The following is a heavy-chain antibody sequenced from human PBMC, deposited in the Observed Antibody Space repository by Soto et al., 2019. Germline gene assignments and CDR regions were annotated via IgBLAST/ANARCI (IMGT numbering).Heavy chain of an antibody. Sequence: EVQLLESGGGLVQPGGYLRLSCEASGFTFSSYAMSWVSQAPGKGLEWVSAISGSGGSTYYADSVKGRFTISRDNSKNALYLQINSLSAEDTAVYYCANDRNGDYFDYWGRGTLVT. CDR2: ISGSGGST. J-gene: IGHJ4*02. CDR1: GFTFSSYA. CDR3: ANDRNGDYFDY. D-gene: IGHD1-1*01. V-gene: IGHV3-23*01.